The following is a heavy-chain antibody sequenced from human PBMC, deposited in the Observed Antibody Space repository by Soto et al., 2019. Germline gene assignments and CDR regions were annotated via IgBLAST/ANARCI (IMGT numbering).Heavy chain of an antibody. D-gene: IGHD2-15*01. CDR3: APLSVSLSGPYGIHV. CDR1: GYSVSSSDYY. Sequence: SETLSLTCSVSGYSVSSSDYYWAWIRQPPGEGLEWIGSMLYSGLTYYNPSLKSRVTLSVDTSKNQFSVRLNSVTASDTAVYYCAPLSVSLSGPYGIHVWGQGTTVTVSS. CDR2: MLYSGLT. J-gene: IGHJ6*02. V-gene: IGHV4-39*01.